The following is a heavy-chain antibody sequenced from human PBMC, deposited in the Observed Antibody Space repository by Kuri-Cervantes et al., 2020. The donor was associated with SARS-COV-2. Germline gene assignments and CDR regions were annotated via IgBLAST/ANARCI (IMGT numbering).Heavy chain of an antibody. V-gene: IGHV1-69*06. D-gene: IGHD2-2*01. CDR1: GGDSNKYA. CDR3: ARRFQLPQYNWFDP. CDR2: IISIFDTT. J-gene: IGHJ5*02. Sequence: SVKVSCKASGGDSNKYAITWVRQAPGQGLEWMGGIISIFDTTNYAQNFQGRVTITADKSTSTAYMELSSLRSEDTAVYYCARRFQLPQYNWFDPWGQGTLVTVSS.